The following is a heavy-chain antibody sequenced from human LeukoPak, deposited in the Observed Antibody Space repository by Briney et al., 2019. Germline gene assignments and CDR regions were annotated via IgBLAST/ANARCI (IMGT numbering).Heavy chain of an antibody. Sequence: TGGSLRLSCAASGFAVSSNCVSWVRQAPGKGLEWVSFLYSGDNTYYADSVKGRFIISRDNSKNTVYLQMNSLRVEDAAVYYCARDGGSGTVGRTGDYYYYGMDVWGQGTTVTVS. V-gene: IGHV3-53*01. CDR3: ARDGGSGTVGRTGDYYYYGMDV. J-gene: IGHJ6*02. CDR2: LYSGDNT. D-gene: IGHD1-26*01. CDR1: GFAVSSNC.